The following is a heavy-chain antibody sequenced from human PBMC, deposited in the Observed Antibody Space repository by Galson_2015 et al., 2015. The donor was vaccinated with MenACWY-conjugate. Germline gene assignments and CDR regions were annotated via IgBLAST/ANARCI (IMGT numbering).Heavy chain of an antibody. CDR3: ARDLGYCSGGSCLRMGYFDY. D-gene: IGHD2-15*01. CDR1: GGSISSYY. V-gene: IGHV4-59*01. CDR2: IYYSGST. Sequence: ETLSLTCTVSGGSISSYYWSWIRQPPGKGLEWIGYIYYSGSTNYNPSLKSRVTISVDTSKNQFSLKLSSVTAADTAVYYCARDLGYCSGGSCLRMGYFDYWGQGTLVTVSS. J-gene: IGHJ4*02.